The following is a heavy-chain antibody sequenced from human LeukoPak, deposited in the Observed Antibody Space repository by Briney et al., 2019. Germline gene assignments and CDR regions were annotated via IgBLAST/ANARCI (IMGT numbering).Heavy chain of an antibody. V-gene: IGHV1-18*01. CDR1: GYTFTSYG. Sequence: ASVKVSCKASGYTFTSYGISWVRQAPGQGLEWMGWISAYNGNTNYAQKLQGRVTMTTDTSTSTAYMELSSLRSEDTAVYYCARGTVKEGYCSSTSCATSRWFDPWGQGTLVTVSS. D-gene: IGHD2-2*01. CDR3: ARGTVKEGYCSSTSCATSRWFDP. J-gene: IGHJ5*02. CDR2: ISAYNGNT.